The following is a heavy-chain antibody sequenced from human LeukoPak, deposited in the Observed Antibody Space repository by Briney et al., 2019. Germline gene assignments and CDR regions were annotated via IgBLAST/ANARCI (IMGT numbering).Heavy chain of an antibody. CDR3: ARGGQPDAFDI. V-gene: IGHV1-46*01. Sequence: ASVKVSCKSSGYTFTSYYMHWVRQAPAQGVEGEGIINPSGGSTSYAQKFQGRGNKTRDTSTSTVYMELSSLRSEDTAVYYCARGGQPDAFDIWGQGTMVTVSS. J-gene: IGHJ3*02. CDR1: GYTFTSYY. CDR2: INPSGGST. D-gene: IGHD3-16*01.